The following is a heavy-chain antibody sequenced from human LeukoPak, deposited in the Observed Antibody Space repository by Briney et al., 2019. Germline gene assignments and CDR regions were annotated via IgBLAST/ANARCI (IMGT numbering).Heavy chain of an antibody. V-gene: IGHV3-20*04. Sequence: GGSLRLSCAASGFTFSSYGMSWVRQAPGKGLEWVSGINWNGGSTGYADSVKGRFTISRDNAKNSLYLQMNSLRAEDTALYYCARGYYDSRVKAFDIWGQGTMVTVSS. CDR1: GFTFSSYG. CDR3: ARGYYDSRVKAFDI. D-gene: IGHD3-22*01. J-gene: IGHJ3*02. CDR2: INWNGGST.